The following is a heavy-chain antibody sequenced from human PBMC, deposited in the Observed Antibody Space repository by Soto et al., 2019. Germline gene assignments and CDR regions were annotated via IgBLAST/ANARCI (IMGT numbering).Heavy chain of an antibody. CDR2: IYYSGST. V-gene: IGHV4-61*08. CDR1: GGSISSGGYY. J-gene: IGHJ4*02. CDR3: ASGWMAAFDN. D-gene: IGHD2-2*03. Sequence: SETLSLTCTVSGGSISSGGYYWSWIRQHPGKGLEWIGYIYYSGSTLYNPSLKRRVTISADTAKNQFSLRLTSLTAADTAVYYCASGWMAAFDNWGQGTLVTVSS.